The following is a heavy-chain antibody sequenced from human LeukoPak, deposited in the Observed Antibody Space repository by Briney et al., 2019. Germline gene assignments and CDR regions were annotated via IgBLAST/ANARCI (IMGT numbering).Heavy chain of an antibody. D-gene: IGHD3-16*01. CDR1: GGSFSGYY. V-gene: IGHV4-34*01. J-gene: IGHJ4*02. CDR2: INHSGST. CDR3: ARALGYPDY. Sequence: SETLSLTRAVYGGSFSGYYWSWIRQPPGKGLEWIGEINHSGSTNYNPSLKSRVTISVDTSKNQFSLKLSSVTAADTAVYYCARALGYPDYWGQGTLVTVSS.